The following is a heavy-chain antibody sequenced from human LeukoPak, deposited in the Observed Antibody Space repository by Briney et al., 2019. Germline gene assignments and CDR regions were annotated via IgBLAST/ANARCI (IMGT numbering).Heavy chain of an antibody. CDR1: GGSISSYY. CDR2: IHYTGST. Sequence: SETLSLTCTVSGGSISSYYWSWIRQSPGKGLECIGYIHYTGSTHYNPSLKSRVTISVETSKNQFSLKLKSVTAADTAVYYCARGGYYGSGKDFRFDPWGQGTLVTVSS. J-gene: IGHJ5*02. D-gene: IGHD3-10*01. CDR3: ARGGYYGSGKDFRFDP. V-gene: IGHV4-59*01.